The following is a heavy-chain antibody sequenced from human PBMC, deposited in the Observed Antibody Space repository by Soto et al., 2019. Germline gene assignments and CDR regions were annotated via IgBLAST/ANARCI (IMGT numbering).Heavy chain of an antibody. Sequence: QVQLVQSGAEVKKPGASVKVSCKASGYNFTSYGLSWVRQAPGQGLEWMGWISAYNGNTNHAQKLQGKVTMTRDTSPSAAYKELRSLRSDDTAVYYCSRDLSRGSWDWYFDLWGRGTLVTGSS. CDR3: SRDLSRGSWDWYFDL. V-gene: IGHV1-18*01. D-gene: IGHD6-13*01. J-gene: IGHJ2*01. CDR1: GYNFTSYG. CDR2: ISAYNGNT.